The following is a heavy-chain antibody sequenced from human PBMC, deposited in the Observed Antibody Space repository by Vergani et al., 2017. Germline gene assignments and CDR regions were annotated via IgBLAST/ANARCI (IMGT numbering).Heavy chain of an antibody. D-gene: IGHD2-21*02. J-gene: IGHJ4*02. CDR3: ARHYCGADCYPDY. CDR1: GGSISSGGYY. CDR2: ISYNGNT. Sequence: QVQLQESGPGLVKPSQTLSLTCTVSGGSISSGGYYWSWIRQHPGKGLEWIGYISYNGNTYYNPSLKSRVTISIDTSKNQFSVKLNSVTAADSAVYYCARHYCGADCYPDYWGQGTLVTVFS. V-gene: IGHV4-31*03.